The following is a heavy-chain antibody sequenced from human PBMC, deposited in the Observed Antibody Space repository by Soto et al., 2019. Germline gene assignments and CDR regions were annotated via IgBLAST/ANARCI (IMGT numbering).Heavy chain of an antibody. D-gene: IGHD3-10*01. CDR1: SGSISSSNW. J-gene: IGHJ5*02. CDR2: IYHSGST. CDR3: ARVVWFGELTNLNWFDP. V-gene: IGHV4-4*02. Sequence: QVQLQESGPGLVKPSGTLSLTCAVSSGSISSSNWWSWVRQPPGKGLEWIREIYHSGSTNYNPSLKSLVTISVDKSKNQFSLKLSSVTAADTAVYYCARVVWFGELTNLNWFDPWGQGTLVTVSS.